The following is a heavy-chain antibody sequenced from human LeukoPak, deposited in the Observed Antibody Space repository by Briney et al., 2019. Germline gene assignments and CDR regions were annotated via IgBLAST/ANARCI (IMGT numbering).Heavy chain of an antibody. CDR3: ARSIPYGTTWYGRSDY. V-gene: IGHV3-7*03. D-gene: IGHD6-13*01. J-gene: IGHJ4*02. CDR2: IKPDGTTK. Sequence: GGSLRLSCAASGFRFSSNWMSWVRLAPGKGLEWVANIKPDGTTKFYVDSVKGRFTISRDNALNSLYLQMNSLRAEDTAIYYCARSIPYGTTWYGRSDYWGQGTLVTVSS. CDR1: GFRFSSNW.